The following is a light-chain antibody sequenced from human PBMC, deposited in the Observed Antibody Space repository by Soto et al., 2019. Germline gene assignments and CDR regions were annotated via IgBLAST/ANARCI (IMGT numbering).Light chain of an antibody. CDR3: QYLNSFPLT. Sequence: IPLTQSPSSLSASVGDRVTITCRASQVIIKYLAWYQQKPGTAPKLLIYLASTLQGGVPSRFSGSGSGTDFSLTISSLKPDDFATYYGQYLNSFPLTFGGGPKVEIK. V-gene: IGKV1-9*01. J-gene: IGKJ4*01. CDR2: LAS. CDR1: QVIIKY.